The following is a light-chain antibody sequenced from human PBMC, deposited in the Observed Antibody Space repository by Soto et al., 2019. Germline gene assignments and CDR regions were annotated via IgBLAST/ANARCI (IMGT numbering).Light chain of an antibody. J-gene: IGKJ4*01. CDR1: QDINGR. Sequence: IQMPEPPSSLYVSIGHSFSLTCRASQDINGRLNWYQQTRGRVPILLIYGASKLESGVPSRFSGSGSGTECTLTISSLQPDDFATYYCQQYSSYPSLTFGGGTKVDIK. CDR2: GAS. CDR3: QQYSSYPSLT. V-gene: IGKV1-13*02.